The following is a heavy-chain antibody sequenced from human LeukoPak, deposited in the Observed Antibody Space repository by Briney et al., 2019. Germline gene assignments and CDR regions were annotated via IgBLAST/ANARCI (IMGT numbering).Heavy chain of an antibody. D-gene: IGHD1-7*01. CDR2: TYTTGNT. V-gene: IGHV4-4*07. CDR1: GGSMSSYY. Sequence: SETLSLTCSVSGGSMSSYYWSWIRQPAGKGLEWIGRTYTTGNTNYNPSLKSRVTISVDTSKNQFSLKLDSVTAADTAVYYCARGIGTINFDYWGQGVLVTVPS. J-gene: IGHJ4*02. CDR3: ARGIGTINFDY.